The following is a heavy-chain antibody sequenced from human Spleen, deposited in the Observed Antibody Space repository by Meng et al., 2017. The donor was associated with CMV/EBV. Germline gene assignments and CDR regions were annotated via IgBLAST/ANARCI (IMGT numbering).Heavy chain of an antibody. CDR3: ARIQGVAAAGYYFDY. J-gene: IGHJ4*02. V-gene: IGHV4-39*07. CDR2: LYYSGST. D-gene: IGHD6-13*01. CDR1: GVSITSSSYY. Sequence: SETLSLTCTVSGVSITSSSYYWGWIRQPPGKGLEWIGSLYYSGSTYYNLSLKSRVTISVDTSKNQFSLKLSSVTAADTAMYYCARIQGVAAAGYYFDYWGQGTLVTVSS.